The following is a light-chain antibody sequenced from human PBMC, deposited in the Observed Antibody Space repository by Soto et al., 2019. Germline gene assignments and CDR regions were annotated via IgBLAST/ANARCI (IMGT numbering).Light chain of an antibody. CDR1: VLAKKY. J-gene: IGLJ2*01. Sequence: SYELTQSSSVSVSPGQTARITCSGDVLAKKYARWFQQKPGQAPVLVIYKDSERPSGIPERFSGSSSGTTVTLTISGAQVEDEADYYCYSAADNVVFGGGTKVTVL. V-gene: IGLV3-27*01. CDR3: YSAADNVV. CDR2: KDS.